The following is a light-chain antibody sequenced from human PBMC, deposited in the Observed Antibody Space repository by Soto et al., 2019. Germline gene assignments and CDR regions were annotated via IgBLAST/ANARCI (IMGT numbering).Light chain of an antibody. CDR2: AVS. J-gene: IGLJ1*01. Sequence: QSVLTQPASVSGSRGQSITISCTGTSSDVGNYNFVSWYQQHPGKAPKLMIYAVSNRPSGVSIRFSGSKSGNTASLTISGLQAEDEADYYCSSYSSTSTYVFGAGTKVTVL. CDR3: SSYSSTSTYV. CDR1: SSDVGNYNF. V-gene: IGLV2-14*01.